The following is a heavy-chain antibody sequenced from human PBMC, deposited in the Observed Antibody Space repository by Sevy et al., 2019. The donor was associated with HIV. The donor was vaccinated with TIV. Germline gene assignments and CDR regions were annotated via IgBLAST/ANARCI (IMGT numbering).Heavy chain of an antibody. CDR1: GFTFSSYA. J-gene: IGHJ4*02. CDR2: ISGSGYST. Sequence: GGSLRLSCAGSGFTFSSYAMHWVRQAPGKGLEWVSGISGSGYSTYYADSVKGRFTISRDNSKNTLYLQMNSLRAEDTAVYYCAKEGGGYNYDSSGLFDYWGQGTLVTVSS. V-gene: IGHV3-23*01. CDR3: AKEGGGYNYDSSGLFDY. D-gene: IGHD3-22*01.